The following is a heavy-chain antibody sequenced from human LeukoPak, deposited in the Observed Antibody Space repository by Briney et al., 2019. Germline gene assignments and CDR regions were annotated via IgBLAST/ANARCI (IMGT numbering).Heavy chain of an antibody. CDR1: GFTFSSHS. CDR2: INLDGSER. D-gene: IGHD6-13*01. V-gene: IGHV3-7*01. CDR3: GRVIAGAIDY. J-gene: IGHJ4*02. Sequence: GGSLTLSCAASGFTFSSHSMNWVRQAPGKGLEWVANINLDGSERFYVDFVKGRFTISRDNADNSMYPQMNSLRAEDMAVYYCGRVIAGAIDYWGQGTLVTVSS.